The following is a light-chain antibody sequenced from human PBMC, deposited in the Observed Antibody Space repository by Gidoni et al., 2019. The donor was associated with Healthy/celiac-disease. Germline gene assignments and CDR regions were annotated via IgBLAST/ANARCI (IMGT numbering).Light chain of an antibody. CDR2: EDT. CDR3: QSYDSSTVV. Sequence: NFMLTQPHAVSESPGKTVTISCTRSSGSIASNYVQWYQQRPCSAPTTLIYEDTQRTSGVPDRFSVSIDSSSNSASLTLSVLKSADEADSSCQSYDSSTVVFGGGTKLTVL. CDR1: SGSIASNY. J-gene: IGLJ2*01. V-gene: IGLV6-57*03.